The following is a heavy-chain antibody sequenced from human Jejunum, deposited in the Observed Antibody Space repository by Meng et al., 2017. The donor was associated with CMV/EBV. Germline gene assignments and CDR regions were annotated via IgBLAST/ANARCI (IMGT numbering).Heavy chain of an antibody. V-gene: IGHV3-23*01. CDR3: AKDRVLMVYGSPTRPYFDY. D-gene: IGHD2-8*01. Sequence: YAMSWVRQAPGKGLEWVSAISGSGITYFAHSVKGRFSISRDNSKDTVYLQMKSLRAEDTAVYYCAKDRVLMVYGSPTRPYFDYWGQGTLVTVSS. CDR2: ISGSGIT. CDR1: YA. J-gene: IGHJ4*02.